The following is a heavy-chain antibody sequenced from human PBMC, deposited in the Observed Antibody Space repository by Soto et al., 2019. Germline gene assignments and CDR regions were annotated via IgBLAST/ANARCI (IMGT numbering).Heavy chain of an antibody. Sequence: GGSLRLSCAASGFTFSSYAMSLVRQAPGKGLEWVSEISGSGGSTYYADSVKGRFTISRDNSKNTLYLQMTSPRAEDTAVYYCAKDFDSSGYYYVGSDYWGQGTLVTVSS. CDR1: GFTFSSYA. CDR2: ISGSGGST. V-gene: IGHV3-23*01. D-gene: IGHD3-22*01. CDR3: AKDFDSSGYYYVGSDY. J-gene: IGHJ4*02.